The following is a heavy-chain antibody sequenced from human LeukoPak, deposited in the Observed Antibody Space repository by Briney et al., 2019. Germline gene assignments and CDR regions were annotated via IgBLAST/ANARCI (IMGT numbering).Heavy chain of an antibody. J-gene: IGHJ5*02. D-gene: IGHD2-15*01. Sequence: PSETLSLTCAVSGGSISSSNWWSGVRQPPGEGLEWSGEIYHSGSTNYNPSLKSRVTISVDKSKNQFSLKLSSVTAADTAVYYCASFLRWATPNWFDPWSQGTLVTVSS. CDR3: ASFLRWATPNWFDP. CDR1: GGSISSSNW. V-gene: IGHV4-4*02. CDR2: IYHSGST.